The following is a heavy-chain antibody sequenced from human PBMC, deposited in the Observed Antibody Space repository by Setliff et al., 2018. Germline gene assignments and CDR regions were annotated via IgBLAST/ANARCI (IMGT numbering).Heavy chain of an antibody. D-gene: IGHD3-3*01. Sequence: VASVKVSCKASGYTLTNYYMHWVRQAPGQGLEWMGIINPSGGLTRYAQKFRGRVTMTRDTSTSTVYMEVISLRSEDTAVYFCARDRFYNSWSGTSITAPHDAFDIWGQGTMVTVSS. V-gene: IGHV1-46*03. CDR1: GYTLTNYY. CDR2: INPSGGLT. J-gene: IGHJ3*02. CDR3: ARDRFYNSWSGTSITAPHDAFDI.